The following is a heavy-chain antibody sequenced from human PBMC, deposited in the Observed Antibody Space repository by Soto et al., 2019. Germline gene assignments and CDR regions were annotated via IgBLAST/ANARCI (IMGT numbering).Heavy chain of an antibody. CDR3: ARGPSGWYGFDY. Sequence: EVQLVESGGGLVQRGGSLRLSCAGSGFTFSSNWMHWVRQDPGKGLVWVSRLNSDGTSANYADSVKGRFTISRDNVKNTLFLQRNSLTAEDTALYYCARGPSGWYGFDYWGQGTLVTVSS. CDR2: LNSDGTSA. V-gene: IGHV3-74*01. D-gene: IGHD6-19*01. J-gene: IGHJ4*02. CDR1: GFTFSSNW.